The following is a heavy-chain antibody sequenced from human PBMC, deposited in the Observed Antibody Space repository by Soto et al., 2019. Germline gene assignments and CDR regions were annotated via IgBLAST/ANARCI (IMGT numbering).Heavy chain of an antibody. Sequence: PGGSLRLSCAASGFTFSSYAMHWVRQAPGKGLEWVAVISYDGSNKYYADSVKGRFTISRDNSKNTLYLQMNSLRAEDTAVYYCAREGVHNYNEYCFDYWGQGTLVTVSS. CDR2: ISYDGSNK. CDR1: GFTFSSYA. V-gene: IGHV3-30-3*01. D-gene: IGHD3-22*01. CDR3: AREGVHNYNEYCFDY. J-gene: IGHJ4*02.